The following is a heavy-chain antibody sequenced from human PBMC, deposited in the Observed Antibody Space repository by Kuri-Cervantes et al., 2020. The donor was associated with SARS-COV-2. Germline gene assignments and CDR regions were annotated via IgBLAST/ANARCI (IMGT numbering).Heavy chain of an antibody. CDR2: ISGSGGST. Sequence: GESLKISCAASGFTFSSYAMSWVRQAPGKGLEWVSAISGSGGSTYYADPVKGRFTISRDNSKNTLYLQMNSLRAEDTAVYYCAKDLGYCSSTSCPFVHDAFDIWGQGTMVTVSS. CDR1: GFTFSSYA. D-gene: IGHD2-2*01. J-gene: IGHJ3*02. V-gene: IGHV3-23*01. CDR3: AKDLGYCSSTSCPFVHDAFDI.